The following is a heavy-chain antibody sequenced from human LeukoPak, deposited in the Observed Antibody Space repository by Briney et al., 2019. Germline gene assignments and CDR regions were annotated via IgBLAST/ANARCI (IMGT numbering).Heavy chain of an antibody. V-gene: IGHV3-30*03. D-gene: IGHD3-16*02. CDR1: GFTFSSYW. Sequence: PGGSLRLSCAASGFTFSSYWMSWVRQAPGKGLEWVAVISYDGSYTYYADSVKGRFTISRDNSKNTLFLQMNGLRADDTAVYYCARSTFGGIIVIGDYWGQGTLVTVSS. CDR2: ISYDGSYT. J-gene: IGHJ4*02. CDR3: ARSTFGGIIVIGDY.